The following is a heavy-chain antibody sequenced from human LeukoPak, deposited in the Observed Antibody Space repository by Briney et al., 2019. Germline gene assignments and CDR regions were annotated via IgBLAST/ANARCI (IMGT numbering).Heavy chain of an antibody. CDR2: INHSGST. D-gene: IGHD3-10*01. Sequence: PSETLSLTCAVYGGSFSGYYWSWIRQPPGKGLEWIGEINHSGSTNYNPSLKGRVTISVDTSKNQFSLKLSSVTAADTAVYYCARGTDGSGARAFDYWGQGTLVTVSS. CDR1: GGSFSGYY. J-gene: IGHJ4*02. V-gene: IGHV4-34*01. CDR3: ARGTDGSGARAFDY.